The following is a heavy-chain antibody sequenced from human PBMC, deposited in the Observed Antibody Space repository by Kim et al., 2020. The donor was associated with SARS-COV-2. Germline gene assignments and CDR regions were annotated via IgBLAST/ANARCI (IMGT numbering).Heavy chain of an antibody. CDR2: INQDGSEK. D-gene: IGHD1-26*01. V-gene: IGHV3-7*01. Sequence: GGSLRLSCAASGFNFNMYWMSWVRQAPGKGLEWVAQINQDGSEKYYVDSLKGRFTISRDNAENSLYLQMNSLRAEDTAVYYCARDVAGGCFDYWGRGTLV. CDR1: GFNFNMYW. J-gene: IGHJ4*02. CDR3: ARDVAGGCFDY.